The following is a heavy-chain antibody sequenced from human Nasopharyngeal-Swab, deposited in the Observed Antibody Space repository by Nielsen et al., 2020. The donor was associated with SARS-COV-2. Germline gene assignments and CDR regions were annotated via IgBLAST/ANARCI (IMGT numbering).Heavy chain of an antibody. D-gene: IGHD1-26*01. CDR2: IYYSGST. V-gene: IGHV4-59*13. J-gene: IGHJ6*02. Sequence: PGKGLEWIGYIYYSGSTNYNPSLKSRVTISVDTSKNQFSLKLSSVTAAGTAVYYCARGAGRWETSGSYPWWGDYYYYGMDVWGQGTTVTVSS. CDR3: ARGAGRWETSGSYPWWGDYYYYGMDV.